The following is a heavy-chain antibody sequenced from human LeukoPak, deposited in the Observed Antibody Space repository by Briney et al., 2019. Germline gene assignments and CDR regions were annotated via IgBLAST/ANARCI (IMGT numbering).Heavy chain of an antibody. CDR2: INHSGST. V-gene: IGHV4-34*01. CDR3: ARGGGSGWYVDY. J-gene: IGHJ4*02. D-gene: IGHD6-19*01. Sequence: SETLSLTCAVYDESFSGYYWSWIRQRPGMGLEWSVEINHSGSTNYNPSLKSRVTISVDTSKNQFSLKLSSVTAADTAVYYCARGGGSGWYVDYWGQGTLVTVSS. CDR1: DESFSGYY.